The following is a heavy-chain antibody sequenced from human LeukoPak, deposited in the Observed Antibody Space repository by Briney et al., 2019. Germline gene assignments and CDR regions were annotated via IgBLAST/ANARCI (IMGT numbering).Heavy chain of an antibody. CDR2: NYYSGST. V-gene: IGHV4-39*01. J-gene: IGHJ6*02. CDR1: GGSISSSSFY. CDR3: ARHTGYSYGYYYYYGMDV. Sequence: SETLSLTCTVSGGSISSSSFYWGWMRQPPGKGLGWIGSNYYSGSTYYHPSLKSRVTISVDTSKNQFSLKLSSVTAADTAVYSCARHTGYSYGYYYYYGMDVWGQGTTVTVSS. D-gene: IGHD5-18*01.